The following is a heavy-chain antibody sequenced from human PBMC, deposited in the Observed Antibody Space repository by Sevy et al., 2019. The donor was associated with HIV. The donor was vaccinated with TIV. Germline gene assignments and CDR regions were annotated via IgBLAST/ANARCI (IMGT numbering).Heavy chain of an antibody. J-gene: IGHJ6*03. CDR3: ASSDWIAAAGGYYYYMDV. D-gene: IGHD6-13*01. Sequence: ALVKVSCKASGGTFSSYAISWVRQAPGQGLEWMGGIIPILGIANYAQKFQGRVTITADKSTSTAYMELSSLRSEDTAVYYCASSDWIAAAGGYYYYMDVWGKGTTVTVSS. V-gene: IGHV1-69*10. CDR1: GGTFSSYA. CDR2: IIPILGIA.